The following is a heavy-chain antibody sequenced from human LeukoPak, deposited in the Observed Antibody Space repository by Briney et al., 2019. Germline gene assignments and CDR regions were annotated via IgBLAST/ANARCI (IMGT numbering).Heavy chain of an antibody. CDR2: VLSDGSDQ. CDR1: GFTFNSYA. CDR3: ARGAHKRDDYGGFFDY. D-gene: IGHD4-23*01. V-gene: IGHV3-30*04. Sequence: GGSLRLPCAASGFTFNSYAMKWVRQAPGKGLEWLAVVLSDGSDQYYGDSVKGRFTISRDNSKNTLYLQMNSLRAEDTAVYYCARGAHKRDDYGGFFDYWGQGTLVTVSS. J-gene: IGHJ4*02.